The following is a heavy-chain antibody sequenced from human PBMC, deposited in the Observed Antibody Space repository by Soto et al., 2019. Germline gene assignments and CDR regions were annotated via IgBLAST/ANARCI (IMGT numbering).Heavy chain of an antibody. CDR3: AKKSEIAVPRYYFDL. CDR2: MNGGGGST. CDR1: GFTFGSYA. Sequence: EVGLLESGGGLVQPGGSLRLSCAASGFTFGSYAMSWVRQAPGKGLEWVARMNGGGGSTYYAESVQGRFTISRDNSKNTLYLQMNSLRVEDTAVYYCAKKSEIAVPRYYFDLWGQGTLVTVSS. V-gene: IGHV3-23*01. D-gene: IGHD2-21*01. J-gene: IGHJ4*02.